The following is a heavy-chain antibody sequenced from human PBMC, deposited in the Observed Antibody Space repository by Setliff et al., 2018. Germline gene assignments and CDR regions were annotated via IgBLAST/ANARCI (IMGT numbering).Heavy chain of an antibody. CDR3: VRVEAGYCSSTSCYVVGAFDI. V-gene: IGHV4-39*01. CDR1: GASISSPTYS. D-gene: IGHD2-2*03. Sequence: PSETLSLTCTVSGASISSPTYSWGWIRQPPGKGLEWVGTVYSSGSTYYNTSLRGRISISVDTSKNQFALKLSSVSAADTAMYYCVRVEAGYCSSTSCYVVGAFDIWGQGTMVTVS. CDR2: VYSSGST. J-gene: IGHJ3*02.